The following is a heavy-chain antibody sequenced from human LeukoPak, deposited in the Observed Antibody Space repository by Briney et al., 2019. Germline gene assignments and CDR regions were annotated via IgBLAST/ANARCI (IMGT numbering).Heavy chain of an antibody. D-gene: IGHD6-19*01. V-gene: IGHV1-46*01. Sequence: ASVKVSCKASGYTFTSYYMHWVRQAPGQGLEWMGIINPSGGSTGYAQKFQGRVTMTRDTSTSTVYMELSSLRSEDTAVYYCARDGGSGRRGSGMDVWGQGTTVTVSS. J-gene: IGHJ6*02. CDR3: ARDGGSGRRGSGMDV. CDR2: INPSGGST. CDR1: GYTFTSYY.